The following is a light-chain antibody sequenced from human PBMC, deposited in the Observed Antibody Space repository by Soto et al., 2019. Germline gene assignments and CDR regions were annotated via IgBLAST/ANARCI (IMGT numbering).Light chain of an antibody. J-gene: IGLJ1*01. V-gene: IGLV2-14*01. CDR3: SSYTNGRTLYV. CDR1: SNDIGAYKY. Sequence: QSVLTQPASVSGSPGQSITISCTGSSNDIGAYKYVSWYHQYPGKAPKLIIFEVSNRPSGVSNRFSGSKSGNTASLTIAGIQAEEQADYNCSSYTNGRTLYVFGGGTKVTV. CDR2: EVS.